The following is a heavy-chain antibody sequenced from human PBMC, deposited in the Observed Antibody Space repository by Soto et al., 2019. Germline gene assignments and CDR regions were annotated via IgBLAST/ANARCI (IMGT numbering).Heavy chain of an antibody. J-gene: IGHJ5*02. CDR1: GFSLSSSGVG. CDR2: IYWDDDK. V-gene: IGHV2-5*02. D-gene: IGHD6-19*01. Sequence: QITLKESGPALVKPTQTLTLTCTFSGFSLSSSGVGVGWIRQSPGKALEWLALIYWDDDKRYNLALRSRLTITKDTSKNQVVITMANMDPVDTATYYCAHTNSGWPKPLGYFDPWGQGALVTVSS. CDR3: AHTNSGWPKPLGYFDP.